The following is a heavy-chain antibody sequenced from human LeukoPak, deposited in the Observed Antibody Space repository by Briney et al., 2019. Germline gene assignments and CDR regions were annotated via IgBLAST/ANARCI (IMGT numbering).Heavy chain of an antibody. Sequence: GGSLRLSCAASGFTFSTYAMNWVRQAPGKGLEWVSIISGSGGNTFYADAVKGRFTISRDNSINTLYLQMNNLRDEDTAVYYCARGTFSPQGSYYGHWGQGTRVTVSS. CDR2: ISGSGGNT. D-gene: IGHD3-10*01. V-gene: IGHV3-23*01. CDR3: ARGTFSPQGSYYGH. CDR1: GFTFSTYA. J-gene: IGHJ4*02.